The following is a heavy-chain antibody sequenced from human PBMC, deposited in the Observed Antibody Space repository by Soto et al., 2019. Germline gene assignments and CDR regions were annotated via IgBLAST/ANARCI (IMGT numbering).Heavy chain of an antibody. D-gene: IGHD6-19*01. J-gene: IGHJ3*02. V-gene: IGHV4-39*01. Sequence: ETLSLTCTVSGGSISSSSYYWGWIRQPPGKGLEWIGSIYYSGSTYYNPSLKSRVTISVDTSKNQFSLKLSSVTAADTAVYYCVRPHRETGSSDFIWVGAFDIWGQGTMVS. CDR3: VRPHRETGSSDFIWVGAFDI. CDR1: GGSISSSSYY. CDR2: IYYSGST.